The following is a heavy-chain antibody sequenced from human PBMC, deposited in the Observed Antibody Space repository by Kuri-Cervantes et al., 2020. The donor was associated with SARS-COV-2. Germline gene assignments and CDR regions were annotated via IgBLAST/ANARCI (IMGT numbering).Heavy chain of an antibody. D-gene: IGHD6-6*01. Sequence: ASVKVSCKASGYTFTGYYMHWVRQAPGQGLEWMGWINPNSGGTNYAQKFQGRVTMTRDTSISTAYMELRSLRSDDTAVYYCARDNSIAARRFDYWGQGTLVTVSS. CDR2: INPNSGGT. J-gene: IGHJ4*02. CDR1: GYTFTGYY. CDR3: ARDNSIAARRFDY. V-gene: IGHV1-2*02.